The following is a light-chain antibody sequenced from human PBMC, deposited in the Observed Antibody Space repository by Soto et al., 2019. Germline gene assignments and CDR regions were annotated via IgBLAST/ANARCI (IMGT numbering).Light chain of an antibody. V-gene: IGLV2-14*01. Sequence: QSALTQPASVSGSPGQSITISGTGTSSDVGGYNYVSWYQQHPGKAPKLMIYEVSNRPSGVSNRFSGSKSGNTASLTISGLQAEDEADYYCSSYTSSSTVFGTGTKLTVL. CDR3: SSYTSSSTV. CDR2: EVS. J-gene: IGLJ1*01. CDR1: SSDVGGYNY.